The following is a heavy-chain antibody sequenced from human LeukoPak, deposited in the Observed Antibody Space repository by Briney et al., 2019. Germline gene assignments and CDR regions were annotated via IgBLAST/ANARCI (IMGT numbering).Heavy chain of an antibody. V-gene: IGHV1-8*01. CDR1: GYTFTSYD. J-gene: IGHJ6*02. CDR3: ARGNPYTYCSSTSCQDPYYYYYYGMDV. CDR2: MNPNSGNT. Sequence: ASVKVSCKASGYTFTSYDINWVRQATGQGLEWMGWMNPNSGNTGYAQKFQGRVTMTRNTSISTAYMELSSLRSEDTAVYYCARGNPYTYCSSTSCQDPYYYYYYGMDVWGQGTTVTVSS. D-gene: IGHD2-2*01.